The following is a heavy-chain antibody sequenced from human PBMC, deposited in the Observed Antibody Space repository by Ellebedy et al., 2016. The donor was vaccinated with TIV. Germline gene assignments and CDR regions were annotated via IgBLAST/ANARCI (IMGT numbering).Heavy chain of an antibody. Sequence: SGPTLVQPTQTLTLTCTFPGFSLTTSGVGVGWIRQPPGKTLEWLAIIYWDDDKRYIPSLKTRLTITKDTSKNQVLLTITNMDPVDTATYYCALRRLEAAVNWGQGTLVTVSS. CDR2: IYWDDDK. V-gene: IGHV2-5*02. CDR3: ALRRLEAAVN. CDR1: GFSLTTSGVG. J-gene: IGHJ4*02. D-gene: IGHD6-25*01.